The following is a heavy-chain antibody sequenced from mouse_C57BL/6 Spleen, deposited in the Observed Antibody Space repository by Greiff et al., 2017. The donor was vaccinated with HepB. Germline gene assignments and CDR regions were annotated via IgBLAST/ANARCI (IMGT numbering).Heavy chain of an antibody. CDR2: IDPSDSYT. D-gene: IGHD1-1*01. V-gene: IGHV1-59*01. Sequence: QVQLQQPGAELVRPGTSVKLSCKASGYTFTSYWMHWVKQRPGQGLEWIGVIDPSDSYTNYNQKFKVKATLTVDTSSSTAYMQLSSLTSEDSAVYYCARYYYGSENYFDYWGQGTTLTVSS. CDR1: GYTFTSYW. J-gene: IGHJ2*01. CDR3: ARYYYGSENYFDY.